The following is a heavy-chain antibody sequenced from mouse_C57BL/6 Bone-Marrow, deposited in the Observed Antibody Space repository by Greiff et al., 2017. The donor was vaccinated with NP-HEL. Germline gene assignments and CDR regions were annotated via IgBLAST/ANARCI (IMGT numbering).Heavy chain of an antibody. J-gene: IGHJ1*03. D-gene: IGHD2-1*01. Sequence: QVQLQQPGAELVMPGASVKLSCKASGYTFTSYWMHWVKQRPGQGLEWIGEIDPSDSYTNYNQQFKGKSTLTVDKSSSTAYMQLSSLTSEDSAVYYCARNYPYWYFDVWGTGTTVTVSS. CDR1: GYTFTSYW. CDR2: IDPSDSYT. CDR3: ARNYPYWYFDV. V-gene: IGHV1-69*01.